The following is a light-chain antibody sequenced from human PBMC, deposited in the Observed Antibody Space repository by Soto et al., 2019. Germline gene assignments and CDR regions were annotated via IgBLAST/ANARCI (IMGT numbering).Light chain of an antibody. CDR1: QGIRND. CDR3: RQDFNYPWT. J-gene: IGKJ1*01. CDR2: AAS. Sequence: AIQMTQSPSSLSASVGDRVTITCRASQGIRNDLGWYQQKPGKAPKLLIYAASSLQSGVPSRFSGSGSGTDFPLTISSLQPEDFSTYYCRQDFNYPWTFGQGTKVEIK. V-gene: IGKV1-6*01.